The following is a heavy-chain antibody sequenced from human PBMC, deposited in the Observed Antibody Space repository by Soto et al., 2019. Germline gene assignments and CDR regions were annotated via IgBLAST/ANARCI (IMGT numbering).Heavy chain of an antibody. Sequence: PSETLSLTCSVSGEYISSGYYWGWIRQPPGRGLEWIGSIYHNGKTYYNPSLKSRVTISVDTSKNKLSLKVTSVTAADTALYYCARDRMIVVNYGLDVWGQGTTVTVSS. D-gene: IGHD3-22*01. V-gene: IGHV4-38-2*02. J-gene: IGHJ6*02. CDR1: GEYISSGYY. CDR3: ARDRMIVVNYGLDV. CDR2: IYHNGKT.